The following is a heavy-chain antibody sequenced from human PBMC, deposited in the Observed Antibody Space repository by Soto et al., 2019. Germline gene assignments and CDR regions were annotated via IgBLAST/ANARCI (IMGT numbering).Heavy chain of an antibody. CDR2: TRGRAYGGTT. Sequence: EVQLVESGGGLIKPGRSLRLSCRSSGFTFGAYAMSWFRQAPGKGLEWVGFTRGRAYGGTTEYAASVRGRFTISRDDSRGVTYLQMNSLTTEDTSVYRSARSMYSAYEISPLFFGYSGQGTLVTVSS. V-gene: IGHV3-49*05. CDR1: GFTFGAYA. D-gene: IGHD5-12*01. CDR3: ARSMYSAYEISPLFFGY. J-gene: IGHJ4*02.